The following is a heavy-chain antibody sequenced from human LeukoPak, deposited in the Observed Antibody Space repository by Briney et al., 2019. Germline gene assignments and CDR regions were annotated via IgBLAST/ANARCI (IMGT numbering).Heavy chain of an antibody. CDR1: GLTFSTYA. CDR3: ARAPAGSMVSFDY. Sequence: GGSLRLSCAASGLTFSTYAMHWGRQAPGKGLEYVSGISSNGGSTYYANSVKGRFTISRDNSKNTLFLQMCSLRAEDMAVYYCARAPAGSMVSFDYWGQGTLVTVSS. V-gene: IGHV3-64*01. CDR2: ISSNGGST. J-gene: IGHJ4*02. D-gene: IGHD5-18*01.